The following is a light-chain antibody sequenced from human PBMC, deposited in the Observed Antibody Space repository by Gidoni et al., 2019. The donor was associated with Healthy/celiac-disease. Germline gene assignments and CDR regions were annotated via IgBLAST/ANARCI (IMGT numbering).Light chain of an antibody. Sequence: SYVLTQPPSVSVAPGKPARMTCGGNNIGSNSVHWYQQKPGQAPVLVVYDDSDRPSGIPERFSGSTSGNTATLTISRVEAGDEADYYCQVWDSSSDHYVFGTGTKVTVL. CDR1: NIGSNS. CDR2: DDS. CDR3: QVWDSSSDHYV. V-gene: IGLV3-21*03. J-gene: IGLJ1*01.